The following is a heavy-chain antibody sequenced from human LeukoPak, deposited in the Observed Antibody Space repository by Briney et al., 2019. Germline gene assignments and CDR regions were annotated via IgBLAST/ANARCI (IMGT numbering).Heavy chain of an antibody. J-gene: IGHJ2*01. CDR2: FGDTGMP. V-gene: IGHV3-23*01. D-gene: IGHD5-12*01. Sequence: GGSLRLSCVASGFSFSTYGMTWVRQAPGQGLEWVSGFGDTGMPHYRDSVKGRFSISRDNSKNTFYLQMNSLRAEDTAIYYCARWDGYGDLWGRGTLVTVSS. CDR3: ARWDGYGDL. CDR1: GFSFSTYG.